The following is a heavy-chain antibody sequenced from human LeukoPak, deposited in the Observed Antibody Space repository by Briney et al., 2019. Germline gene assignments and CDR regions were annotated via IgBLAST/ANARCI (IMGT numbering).Heavy chain of an antibody. CDR1: GGSVSSGTYY. CDR2: IYYTGST. V-gene: IGHV4-61*01. Sequence: SETLSLTCTVSGGSVSSGTYYWSWIRQPPGKALEWIGCIYYTGSTNYSPSLKSRVTISVDTSKNQFSLKLSSVTAADTAVYYCARETLAPVLDYWGQGTLVTVSS. CDR3: ARETLAPVLDY. J-gene: IGHJ4*02. D-gene: IGHD2-2*01.